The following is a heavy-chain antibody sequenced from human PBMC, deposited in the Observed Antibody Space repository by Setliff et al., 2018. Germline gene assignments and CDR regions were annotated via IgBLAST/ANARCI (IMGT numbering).Heavy chain of an antibody. Sequence: SETLSLTCTVSGDSISAASIMAWIRQPPGKGLEFIGYVYYSGAAKYDPSLKSRVTMSVDTFKTQFSLKLNSMTTADTSVYYCARGGTYRYFDYWGQGTLVTVSS. CDR2: VYYSGAA. CDR1: GDSISAAS. V-gene: IGHV4-59*01. CDR3: ARGGTYRYFDY. J-gene: IGHJ4*02.